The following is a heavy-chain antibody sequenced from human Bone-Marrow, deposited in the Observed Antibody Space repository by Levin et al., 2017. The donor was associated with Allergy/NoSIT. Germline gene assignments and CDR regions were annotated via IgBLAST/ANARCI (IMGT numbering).Heavy chain of an antibody. D-gene: IGHD3-16*01. J-gene: IGHJ4*02. V-gene: IGHV4-38-2*01. CDR1: GYSISSGYN. Sequence: SQTLSLTCVVSGYSISSGYNWGWIRQSPGKGLEWIGSIYHSGSTYYNPSLKSRVIISVDTSKTQFSLKLTSVTAADTAVYYWARAGMITYGGSQGDYWGQGTLVTVSS. CDR3: ARAGMITYGGSQGDY. CDR2: IYHSGST.